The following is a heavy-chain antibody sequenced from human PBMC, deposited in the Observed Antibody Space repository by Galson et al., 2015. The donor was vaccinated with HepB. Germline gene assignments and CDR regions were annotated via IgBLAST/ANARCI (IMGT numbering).Heavy chain of an antibody. CDR1: GGTFSSYA. V-gene: IGHV1-69*13. CDR2: IIPIFGTA. Sequence: SVKVSCKASGGTFSSYAISWVRQAPGQGLEWMGGIIPIFGTANYAQKFQGRVTITADESTSTAYMELSSLRSEDTAVYYCARDGAWGSSSSTPLGYYGMDVWGQGTTVTVSS. J-gene: IGHJ6*02. CDR3: ARDGAWGSSSSTPLGYYGMDV. D-gene: IGHD6-6*01.